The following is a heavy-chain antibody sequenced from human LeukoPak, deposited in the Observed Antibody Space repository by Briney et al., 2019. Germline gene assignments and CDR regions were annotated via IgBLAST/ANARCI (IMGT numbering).Heavy chain of an antibody. CDR2: IYHAGST. V-gene: IGHV4-38-2*02. J-gene: IGHJ5*02. D-gene: IGHD6-19*01. CDR3: ARGYNSGWYAH. CDR1: GYSISSGYY. Sequence: PSETLSLTCTVSGYSISSGYYWGWIRQSPGKGLEWIGSIYHAGSTFHNPSLKSRVTISVDTSKNQFSLKVNSVTAADTAVYYCARGYNSGWYAHWGQGTLVTVSS.